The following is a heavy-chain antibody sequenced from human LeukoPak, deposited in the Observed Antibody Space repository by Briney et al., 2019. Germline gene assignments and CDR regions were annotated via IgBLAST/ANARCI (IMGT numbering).Heavy chain of an antibody. CDR3: ATRDGYGGHETYGYYMDV. CDR1: GGTFSSYA. Sequence: SVKVSCKASGGTFSSYAITWVRQAPGQGLEWMGGIIPIFGTAKYAQKFQGRVTITTDESTSTVYMEMSSLRSEDTAVFYCATRDGYGGHETYGYYMDVWGKGTTVTVSS. CDR2: IIPIFGTA. D-gene: IGHD5-12*01. J-gene: IGHJ6*03. V-gene: IGHV1-69*05.